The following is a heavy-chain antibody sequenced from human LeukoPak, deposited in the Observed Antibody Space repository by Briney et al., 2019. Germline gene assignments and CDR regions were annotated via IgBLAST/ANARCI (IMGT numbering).Heavy chain of an antibody. V-gene: IGHV3-21*01. CDR2: ISSSSSYI. D-gene: IGHD3-16*02. J-gene: IGHJ4*02. Sequence: GGSLRLSCAASGFTFSSYSMNWVRQAPGKGLGWVSSISSSSSYIYYADSVKGRFTISRDNAKNSLYLQMNSLRAEDTAVYYCARGRLGKLSPFDYWGQGTLVTVSS. CDR3: ARGRLGKLSPFDY. CDR1: GFTFSSYS.